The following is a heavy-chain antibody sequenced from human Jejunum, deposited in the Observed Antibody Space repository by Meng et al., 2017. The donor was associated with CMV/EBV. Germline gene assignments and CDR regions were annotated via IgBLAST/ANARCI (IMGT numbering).Heavy chain of an antibody. Sequence: GRLVESGGGLVKPGGSLRLSCAASGFTFRSYSMNWVRQAPGKGLEWVSSFSSSTSYMYYADSVKGRFTISRDNAKDSLYLQMNSLRADDTAVYYCVRAPSVGYYYDSNYFDYWGQGTLVTVSS. CDR2: FSSSTSYM. D-gene: IGHD3-22*01. V-gene: IGHV3-21*01. J-gene: IGHJ4*02. CDR1: GFTFRSYS. CDR3: VRAPSVGYYYDSNYFDY.